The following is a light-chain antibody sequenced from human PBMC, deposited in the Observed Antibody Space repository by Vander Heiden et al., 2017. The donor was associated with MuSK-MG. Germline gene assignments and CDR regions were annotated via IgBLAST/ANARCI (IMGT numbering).Light chain of an antibody. CDR2: DSS. V-gene: IGKV3-11*01. CDR3: QQRSNWPSSLT. Sequence: EIVLTQSPATLSLSPGERATLSCRASQSVSRYLAWYQQKPGQAPRLLIYDSSNRATGIPARFSGSGSGTDFTLTISSLEPEDLAVYYCQQRSNWPSSLTFGGGTKVELK. CDR1: QSVSRY. J-gene: IGKJ4*01.